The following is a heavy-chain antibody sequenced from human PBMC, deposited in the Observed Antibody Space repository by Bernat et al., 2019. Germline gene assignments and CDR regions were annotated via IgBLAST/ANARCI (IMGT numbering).Heavy chain of an antibody. CDR1: GYTFTNYD. J-gene: IGHJ4*02. Sequence: QVQLVQSGAEVKKPGASVKVSCKASGYTFTNYDINWVRHATGQGPEWLGWMNPKSGNTGYAQKFQGRDTMTRDTSTSTAYMELSSLRSEDTAVYYCARGAGIVATTTFDHWGQGTLLTVSS. D-gene: IGHD5-12*01. V-gene: IGHV1-8*01. CDR3: ARGAGIVATTTFDH. CDR2: MNPKSGNT.